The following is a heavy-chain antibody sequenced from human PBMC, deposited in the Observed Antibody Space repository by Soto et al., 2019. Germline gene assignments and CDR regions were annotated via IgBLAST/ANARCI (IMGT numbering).Heavy chain of an antibody. Sequence: LSLTFAVYGGSFNGYYWSWIRQPPGKGLEWIGEITHSGSTNYNPSLKSRVTISVDTSKNQFSLKLSSVTAADTAVYYCARGPVGGGNSPPYYYYGMDVWGQGTTVTVSS. J-gene: IGHJ6*02. D-gene: IGHD2-21*02. CDR2: ITHSGST. V-gene: IGHV4-34*01. CDR3: ARGPVGGGNSPPYYYYGMDV. CDR1: GGSFNGYY.